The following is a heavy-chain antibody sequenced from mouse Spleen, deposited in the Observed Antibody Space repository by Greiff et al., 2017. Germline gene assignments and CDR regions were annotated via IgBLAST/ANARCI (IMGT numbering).Heavy chain of an antibody. Sequence: EVKLVESGGGLVKLGGSLKLSCAASGFTFSSYAMSWVRQTPEKRLEWVATISSGGGNTYYPDSVKGRFTISRDNAKNTLYLQMSSLKSEDTAMYYCARHVGNWDLDYWGQGTTLTVSS. D-gene: IGHD4-1*01. CDR3: ARHVGNWDLDY. J-gene: IGHJ2*01. CDR1: GFTFSSYA. CDR2: ISSGGGNT. V-gene: IGHV5-9*04.